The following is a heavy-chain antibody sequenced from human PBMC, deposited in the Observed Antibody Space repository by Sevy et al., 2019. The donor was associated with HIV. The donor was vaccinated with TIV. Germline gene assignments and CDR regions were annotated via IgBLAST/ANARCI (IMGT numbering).Heavy chain of an antibody. D-gene: IGHD3-10*02. J-gene: IGHJ4*02. Sequence: GGSLRLSCTASGFTFGDYAMNWFRQAPGKGLEWVAFIRTKAYCGTTEHAASVKGRFTISRDDSKSIAYLQMNSLKTEDTAVYYCTRGRYTYVPFDYWGQGTLVTVSS. V-gene: IGHV3-49*03. CDR2: IRTKAYCGTT. CDR3: TRGRYTYVPFDY. CDR1: GFTFGDYA.